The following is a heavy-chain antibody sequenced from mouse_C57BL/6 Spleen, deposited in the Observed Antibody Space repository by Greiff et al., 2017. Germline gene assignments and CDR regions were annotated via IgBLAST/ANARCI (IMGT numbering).Heavy chain of an antibody. D-gene: IGHD1-1*01. V-gene: IGHV2-4*01. CDR1: GFSLTSYG. Sequence: QVHVKQSGPGLVQPSQSLSITCTVSGFSLTSYGVHWVRQPPGKGLEWLGVIWSGGSTDYNAAFISRLSISKDNSKSQVFFKMNSLQADDTAIYYCAKNGYYYGTYYAMDYWGQGTSVTVSS. CDR3: AKNGYYYGTYYAMDY. J-gene: IGHJ4*01. CDR2: IWSGGST.